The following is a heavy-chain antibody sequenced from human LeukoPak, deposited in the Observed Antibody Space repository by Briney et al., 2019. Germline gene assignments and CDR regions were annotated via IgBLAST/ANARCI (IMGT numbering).Heavy chain of an antibody. CDR1: GFTFSNHY. Sequence: GGSLRLSCAASGFTFSNHYMSWIRQAPGKGLEWVSYISGSSGSTNSADSVMGRFTISRDNGKNSLYLQMNSLRAEDTAVYYCARDQGENYDSSGYYPYWGQGTLVTVSS. CDR2: ISGSSGST. D-gene: IGHD3-22*01. CDR3: ARDQGENYDSSGYYPY. V-gene: IGHV3-11*06. J-gene: IGHJ4*02.